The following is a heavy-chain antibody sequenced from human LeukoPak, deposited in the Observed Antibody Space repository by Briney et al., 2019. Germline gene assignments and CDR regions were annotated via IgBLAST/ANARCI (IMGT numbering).Heavy chain of an antibody. CDR3: ARGGYYYGSGSYYWFDP. V-gene: IGHV4-4*07. D-gene: IGHD3-10*01. J-gene: IGHJ5*02. CDR1: GGSISSYY. Sequence: SETLSLTCTVSGGSISSYYRSWLRQPAGKGLEWIGRIYTSGSTNYNPSLKSRVTMSVDTSKNQFSLKLSSVTAADTAVYYCARGGYYYGSGSYYWFDPWGQGTLVTVSS. CDR2: IYTSGST.